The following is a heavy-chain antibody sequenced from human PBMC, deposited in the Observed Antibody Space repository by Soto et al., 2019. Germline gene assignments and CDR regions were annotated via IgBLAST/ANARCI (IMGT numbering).Heavy chain of an antibody. CDR2: IYSSGTT. J-gene: IGHJ4*02. CDR3: ARGACTAMAYYFDY. Sequence: ETRSRTCTLSGDSVTSYYWSCIRQPAGKGLEWIGRIYSSGTTNNDRSLKSRVTMSVDTYKKIFCLKLAAVTVADTAMYYCARGACTAMAYYFDYWGQGTLVTVSS. CDR1: GDSVTSYY. D-gene: IGHD5-18*01. V-gene: IGHV4-4*07.